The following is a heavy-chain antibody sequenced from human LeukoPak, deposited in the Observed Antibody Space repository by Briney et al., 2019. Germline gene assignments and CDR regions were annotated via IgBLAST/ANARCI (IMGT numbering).Heavy chain of an antibody. CDR2: IYSDNT. D-gene: IGHD4/OR15-4a*01. Sequence: PGGSLRLSCTTSGFKFGDHSMSWVRQAPGKGLEWVSFIYSDNTHYSDSVKGRFTISRDNSKNTLYLQMNSLRAEDTAVYYCARRAGAYSHPYDYWGQGTLVTVSS. J-gene: IGHJ4*02. CDR3: ARRAGAYSHPYDY. V-gene: IGHV3-53*01. CDR1: GFKFGDHS.